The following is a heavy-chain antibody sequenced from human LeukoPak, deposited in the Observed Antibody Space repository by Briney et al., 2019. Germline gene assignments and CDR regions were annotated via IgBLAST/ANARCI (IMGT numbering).Heavy chain of an antibody. V-gene: IGHV1-69-2*01. Sequence: ATVKLSCKASGYTFTDYFIHWVHQAPGKGLEWMGHVDPGDGEAVYADRFQRRFTFTADTSTGTVYMDVSSLTSDDSAVYYCAKVSSTLAAAGALSFDYWGQGTLVIVSS. D-gene: IGHD6-13*01. CDR3: AKVSSTLAAAGALSFDY. CDR1: GYTFTDYF. J-gene: IGHJ4*02. CDR2: VDPGDGEA.